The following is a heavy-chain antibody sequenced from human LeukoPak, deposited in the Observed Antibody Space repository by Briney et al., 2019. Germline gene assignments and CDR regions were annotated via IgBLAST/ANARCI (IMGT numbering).Heavy chain of an antibody. CDR3: AKDLRASITMIVVVINPADAFDI. CDR2: IYSGGST. J-gene: IGHJ3*02. CDR1: GFTVSSNY. Sequence: GGSLRLSCAASGFTVSSNYMSWVRQAPGKGLEWVSVIYSGGSTYYADSVKGRFTISRDNSKNTLYLQMNSLRAEDTAVYYCAKDLRASITMIVVVINPADAFDIWGQGTMVTVSS. V-gene: IGHV3-53*05. D-gene: IGHD3-22*01.